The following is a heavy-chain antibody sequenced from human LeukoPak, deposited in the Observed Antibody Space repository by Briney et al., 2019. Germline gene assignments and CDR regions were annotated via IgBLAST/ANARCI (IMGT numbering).Heavy chain of an antibody. J-gene: IGHJ5*02. D-gene: IGHD2-8*01. CDR3: ARCMVLRQGWCNWFGP. CDR2: ISISGVST. V-gene: IGHV3-23*01. CDR1: GFALTSYA. Sequence: GGSLRLSCAASGFALTSYAMSWVRQAPGRGLEWVSSISISGVSTYYADSVKGRFTISRDNSENTLHLQMNSLRVEDTAIYFCARCMVLRQGWCNWFGPWGQGTLVTVSS.